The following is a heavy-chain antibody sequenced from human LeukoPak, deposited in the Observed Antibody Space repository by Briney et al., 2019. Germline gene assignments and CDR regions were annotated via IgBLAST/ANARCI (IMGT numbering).Heavy chain of an antibody. Sequence: GGSLRLSCAASGFTFSSYSMNWVRQAPGKGLEWVSSISSSSSYIYYADSVKGRFTISRDNAKNSLYLQMNSLRAEDTAMYYCVRDRGYCSGGTCYALWDYWGQGTLVTVSS. J-gene: IGHJ4*02. CDR1: GFTFSSYS. V-gene: IGHV3-21*01. D-gene: IGHD2-15*01. CDR2: ISSSSSYI. CDR3: VRDRGYCSGGTCYALWDY.